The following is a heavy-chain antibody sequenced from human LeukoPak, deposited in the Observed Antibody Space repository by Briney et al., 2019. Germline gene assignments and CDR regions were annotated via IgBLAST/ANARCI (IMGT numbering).Heavy chain of an antibody. CDR1: GFTFSSYA. D-gene: IGHD3-10*01. CDR3: ASSIYGSGSYYAFDI. V-gene: IGHV3-23*01. CDR2: ISGSGGGT. Sequence: GGSLRLSRAASGFTFSSYAMSWVRQAPGNGLEWVSAISGSGGGTYYADSVKGRFTISRDNSKNTLSLQMNSLRAEDTAVFYCASSIYGSGSYYAFDIWGQGTMVTVSS. J-gene: IGHJ3*02.